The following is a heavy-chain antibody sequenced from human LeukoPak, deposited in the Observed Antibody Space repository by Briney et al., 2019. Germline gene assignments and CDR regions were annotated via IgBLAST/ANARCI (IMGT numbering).Heavy chain of an antibody. Sequence: ASVKVSCKASGGTFSSYAISWVRQAPGQGLEWMGWISAYNGNTNYAQKLQGRVTMTTDTSTSTAYMELRSLRSDDTAVYYCAREYCSSTSCTIRNAFDIWGQGTMVTVSS. CDR3: AREYCSSTSCTIRNAFDI. CDR2: ISAYNGNT. J-gene: IGHJ3*02. V-gene: IGHV1-18*01. D-gene: IGHD2-2*01. CDR1: GGTFSSYA.